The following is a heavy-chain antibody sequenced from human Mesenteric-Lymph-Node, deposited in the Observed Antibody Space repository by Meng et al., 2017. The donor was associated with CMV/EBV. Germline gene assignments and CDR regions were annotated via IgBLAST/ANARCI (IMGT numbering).Heavy chain of an antibody. J-gene: IGHJ2*01. CDR1: GFTFRKFG. CDR2: IWNDGSNE. CDR3: ARGDMAPYWYFDL. Sequence: ASGFTFRKFGMHWVRQPPGKGLEWVAVIWNDGSNEYYGDSVKGRFTISRDNSKKTLYLQMNSLRAEDTAVYYCARGDMAPYWYFDLWGRGTLVTVSS. V-gene: IGHV3-33*01. D-gene: IGHD5-24*01.